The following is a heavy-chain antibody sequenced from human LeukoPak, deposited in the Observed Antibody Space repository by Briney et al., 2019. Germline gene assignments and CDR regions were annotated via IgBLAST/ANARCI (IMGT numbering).Heavy chain of an antibody. CDR3: ARHLGVYSSSWYDYYYYMDV. J-gene: IGHJ6*03. CDR2: IYYSGST. D-gene: IGHD6-13*01. Sequence: SETLSLTCTVSGGSISSSSYYWGWLRQPPGTGLEWVGSIYYSGSTYYNPSLKSRVTISVYTSKNQFSLKLSSVTAADTAVYYCARHLGVYSSSWYDYYYYMDVWGKGTTVTVSS. V-gene: IGHV4-39*01. CDR1: GGSISSSSYY.